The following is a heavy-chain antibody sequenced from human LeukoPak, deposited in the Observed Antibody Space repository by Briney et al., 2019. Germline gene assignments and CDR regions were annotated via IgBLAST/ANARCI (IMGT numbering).Heavy chain of an antibody. CDR1: GYTFTNFD. Sequence: ASVKVSCKASGYTFTNFDINWVRQATGQGLEWLGWMNPNTGNAGYAQKFQDRVTITWNASISTAYMDLSSLRSEDTAVYYCARVGYSNSYDYWGQGTLVTVSS. V-gene: IGHV1-8*03. D-gene: IGHD4-11*01. CDR3: ARVGYSNSYDY. CDR2: MNPNTGNA. J-gene: IGHJ4*02.